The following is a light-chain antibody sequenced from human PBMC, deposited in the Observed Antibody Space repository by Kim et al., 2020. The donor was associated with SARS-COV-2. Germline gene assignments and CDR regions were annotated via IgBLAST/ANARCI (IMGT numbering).Light chain of an antibody. J-gene: IGKJ1*01. V-gene: IGKV3-20*01. CDR1: QSVRNNY. CDR2: GAS. CDR3: QQCGSSPPT. Sequence: EIVLTQSPGTLSLSPGERATLSCRASQSVRNNYLAWYQQKPGQAPRLLIYGASSRATGVPHRFSGSGSGTDFTITISRLEPEDFAVYICQQCGSSPPTFGQGTKVDIK.